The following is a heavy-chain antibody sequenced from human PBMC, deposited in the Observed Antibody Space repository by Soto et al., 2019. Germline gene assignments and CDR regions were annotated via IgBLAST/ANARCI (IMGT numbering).Heavy chain of an antibody. CDR2: IYYSGST. V-gene: IGHV4-39*07. CDR1: GGSISSSSYY. D-gene: IGHD1-26*01. J-gene: IGHJ5*02. CDR3: ARELLSVGATTGEYGP. Sequence: SETLSLTCTVSGGSISSSSYYWGWIRQPPGKGLEWIGSIYYSGSTYYNPSLKSRVTISVDTSKNQFSLKLSSVTAADTAVYYCARELLSVGATTGEYGPWGQGTLVTVSS.